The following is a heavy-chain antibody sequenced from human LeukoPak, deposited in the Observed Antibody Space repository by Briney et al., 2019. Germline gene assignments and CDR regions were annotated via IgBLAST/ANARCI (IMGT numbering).Heavy chain of an antibody. CDR3: AKSDCASDGCKLLNC. D-gene: IGHD5-24*01. CDR1: GFTFSSYS. Sequence: GGSLRLSCAASGFTFSSYSMNWVRQAPGKGLEWVSSISSSSSYIYYADSVMGRFTISRDNSKNTLSLQMNSLRAEDTAVYYCAKSDCASDGCKLLNCWGQGTLVTASS. J-gene: IGHJ4*02. CDR2: ISSSSSYI. V-gene: IGHV3-21*04.